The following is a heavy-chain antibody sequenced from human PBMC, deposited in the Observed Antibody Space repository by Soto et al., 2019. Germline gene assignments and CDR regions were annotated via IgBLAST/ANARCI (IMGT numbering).Heavy chain of an antibody. D-gene: IGHD2-2*01. J-gene: IGHJ1*01. Sequence: GGSLRLSCAASGFTFSSYSMNWVRQAPGKGLEWVSYISNSSSIIYYADSVKGRFAISRDNAKNSLYLQMNSLRAEDTAIYYCARGVPAAISYFQYWGQGTLVTVSS. V-gene: IGHV3-48*01. CDR3: ARGVPAAISYFQY. CDR1: GFTFSSYS. CDR2: ISNSSSII.